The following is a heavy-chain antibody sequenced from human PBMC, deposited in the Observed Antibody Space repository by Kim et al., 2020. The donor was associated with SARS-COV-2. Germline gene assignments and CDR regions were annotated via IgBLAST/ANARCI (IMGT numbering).Heavy chain of an antibody. CDR1: GFTVNNNG. CDR2: IKQDGREK. Sequence: GGSLRLSCAASGFTVNNNGMSWLRQTPGKGLEWVANIKQDGREKYYVDSVKGRFTISRDNAKSSLYLQMNSLRAEDTAVYYCARDNWYAFDIWGQGTMV. CDR3: ARDNWYAFDI. D-gene: IGHD1-20*01. V-gene: IGHV3-7*01. J-gene: IGHJ3*02.